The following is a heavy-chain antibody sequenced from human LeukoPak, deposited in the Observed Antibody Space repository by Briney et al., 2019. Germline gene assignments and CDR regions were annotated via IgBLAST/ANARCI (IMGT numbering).Heavy chain of an antibody. CDR2: IFYSGST. J-gene: IGHJ5*02. CDR3: ASSFSSGWLWYNWFDP. V-gene: IGHV4-39*01. Sequence: KASETLSLTCTVSGGSISSYYWGWIRQPPGKGLEWIGTIFYSGSTYYNPSLKSRVTISVDTSKNQFSLKLSSVTAADTAVYYCASSFSSGWLWYNWFDPWGQGTLVTVSS. D-gene: IGHD6-19*01. CDR1: GGSISSYY.